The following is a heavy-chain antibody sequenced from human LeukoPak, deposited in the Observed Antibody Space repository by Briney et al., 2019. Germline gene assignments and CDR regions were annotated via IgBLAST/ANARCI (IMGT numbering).Heavy chain of an antibody. CDR1: GFTFSSYG. V-gene: IGHV3-30*18. CDR3: AKDIRRSGVPGDY. CDR2: ISYDGSNK. D-gene: IGHD3-3*01. Sequence: GRSLRLSCAASGFTFSSYGMHWVRQAPGKGLEWVAVISYDGSNKYYADSVKGRFTISRDNSKNTLYLQMNSLRAEDTAVYYCAKDIRRSGVPGDYWGQGTLVTVSS. J-gene: IGHJ4*02.